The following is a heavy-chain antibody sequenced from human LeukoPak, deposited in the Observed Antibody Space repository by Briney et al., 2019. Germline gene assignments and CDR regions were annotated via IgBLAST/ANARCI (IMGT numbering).Heavy chain of an antibody. D-gene: IGHD6-19*01. J-gene: IGHJ6*02. Sequence: SETLSLTCAVYGGSFSGYYWSWIRQPPGKGLEWIGEINHSGSTNYNPSLKSRVTISVDTSKNQFSLKLSSVTAADTAVYYCASSNSSGWPNDKYYYGMDVWGQGTTVTVSS. CDR3: ASSNSSGWPNDKYYYGMDV. CDR2: INHSGST. V-gene: IGHV4-34*01. CDR1: GGSFSGYY.